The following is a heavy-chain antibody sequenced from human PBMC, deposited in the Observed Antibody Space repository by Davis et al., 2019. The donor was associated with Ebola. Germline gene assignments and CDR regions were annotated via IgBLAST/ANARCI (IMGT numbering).Heavy chain of an antibody. CDR2: ISSSGSTI. CDR3: ARTNVRGGYYRTAGNY. D-gene: IGHD3-3*01. V-gene: IGHV3-11*01. J-gene: IGHJ4*02. Sequence: GESLKISCAASGFTFSDYYMSWIRQAPGKGLEWVSYISSSGSTIYYADSVKGRFTISRDNAKNSLYLQMNSLRAEDTAVYYCARTNVRGGYYRTAGNYWGQGTLVTVSS. CDR1: GFTFSDYY.